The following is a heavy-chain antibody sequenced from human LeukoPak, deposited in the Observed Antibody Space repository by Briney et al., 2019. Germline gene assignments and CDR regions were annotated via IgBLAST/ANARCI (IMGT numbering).Heavy chain of an antibody. D-gene: IGHD6-19*01. J-gene: IGHJ4*02. CDR3: AGGDRNGWYFDY. V-gene: IGHV3-20*04. CDR2: INWNGGST. Sequence: GGSLRLSCAASGFTFDDHGMNWVRQVPGKGLEWVSGINWNGGSTGYADSVKGRFTISRDNAKNSLYLQMNSLRAEDTALYYCAGGDRNGWYFDYWGQGTLVTVSS. CDR1: GFTFDDHG.